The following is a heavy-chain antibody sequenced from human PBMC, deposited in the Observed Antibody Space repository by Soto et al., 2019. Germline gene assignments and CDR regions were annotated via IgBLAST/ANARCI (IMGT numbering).Heavy chain of an antibody. CDR3: AGFSSSSLVDWFEP. Sequence: PSETLSLTCTASCASISSYYWTWIRQPPGKVLEWIGYIYHSGITGSTNYSPSLKSRVTISVDTSKDQFSLILRSVTAADTAVYYCAGFSSSSLVDWFEPWGQGTLVTVSS. D-gene: IGHD6-6*01. CDR1: CASISSYY. J-gene: IGHJ5*02. V-gene: IGHV4-59*01. CDR2: IYHSGITGST.